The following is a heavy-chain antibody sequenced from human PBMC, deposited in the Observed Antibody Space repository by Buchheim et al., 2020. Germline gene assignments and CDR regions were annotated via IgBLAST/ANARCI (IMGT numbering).Heavy chain of an antibody. CDR3: ARLSGTGIAAAGTDVGY. V-gene: IGHV4-39*01. J-gene: IGHJ4*02. D-gene: IGHD6-13*01. Sequence: QLQLQESGPGLVKPSETLSLTCTVSGGSISSSSYYWGWIRQPPGKGLEWIGSIYYSGSTYYNPSLKSRVTISVDTSKNQFSLKLSSVTAADTAVYYCARLSGTGIAAAGTDVGYWGQGTL. CDR2: IYYSGST. CDR1: GGSISSSSYY.